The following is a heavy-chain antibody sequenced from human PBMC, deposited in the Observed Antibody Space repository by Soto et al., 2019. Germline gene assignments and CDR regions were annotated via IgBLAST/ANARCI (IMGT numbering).Heavy chain of an antibody. V-gene: IGHV3-15*01. CDR1: GFTFSIAW. J-gene: IGHJ4*02. CDR2: IKSITDGGTT. Sequence: GGSLRLSCAASGFTFSIAWMSWVRQAPGKGLEWVGRIKSITDGGTTDYAAPVKGRFTISRDESKNTLYLQMNSPETEDTAVYYCTTDDPINRHWGQGALVTVSS. CDR3: TTDDPINRH.